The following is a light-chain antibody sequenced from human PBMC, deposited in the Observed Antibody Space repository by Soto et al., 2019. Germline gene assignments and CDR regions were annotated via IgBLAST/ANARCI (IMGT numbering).Light chain of an antibody. CDR1: QRIRW. V-gene: IGKV1-5*03. CDR3: KQYTIFQWT. J-gene: IGKJ1*01. Sequence: DIQMTQSPSTLSASIGDRVTITCRASQRIRWVAWYQQKPGKAPYLVIHEASSLGSGVPSRFSGSGSGKELTLTISGLQPDDSATYYCKQYTIFQWTFGRGTQVDIX. CDR2: EAS.